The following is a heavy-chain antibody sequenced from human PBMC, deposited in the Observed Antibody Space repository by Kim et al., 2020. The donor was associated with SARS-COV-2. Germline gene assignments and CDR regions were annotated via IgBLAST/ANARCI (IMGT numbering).Heavy chain of an antibody. J-gene: IGHJ4*02. CDR1: GYTFTSYD. CDR3: TRKRPGISAPFPFDY. CDR2: INTDSGST. D-gene: IGHD6-13*01. Sequence: ASVKVSCKASGYTFTSYDINWVRQAPGQGLEWVGWINTDSGSTGYVQNFQGRVTITRDTSISTAYMELSNLRPEDTALYYCTRKRPGISAPFPFDYWGQGALVTVSS. V-gene: IGHV1-8*01.